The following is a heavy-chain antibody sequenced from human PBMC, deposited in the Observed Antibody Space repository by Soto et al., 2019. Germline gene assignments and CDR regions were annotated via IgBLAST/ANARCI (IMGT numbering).Heavy chain of an antibody. CDR2: IKPDGSDE. V-gene: IGHV3-7*01. J-gene: IGHJ3*02. D-gene: IGHD6-13*01. CDR1: GIVFSNYW. CDR3: ARDPPWYDDTFDI. Sequence: GGSLRLSCAASGIVFSNYWMTWVRQAPGKGLEWVANIKPDGSDEYYVESVKGRFTISRDNSKSALYLQMNSLRAEDTALYYYARDPPWYDDTFDIWGQGTMVTVSS.